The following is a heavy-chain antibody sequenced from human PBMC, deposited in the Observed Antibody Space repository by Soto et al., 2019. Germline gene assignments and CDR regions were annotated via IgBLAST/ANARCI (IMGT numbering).Heavy chain of an antibody. CDR2: IYPGDSET. Sequence: ESLKISCQTSVYPCSSNCFGWVRQVPGKGLEWVGIIYPGDSETRYGPSFQGQGTISADKSISTAYLQWSSLKAADTAMYYGSSSHYPGTSIEPRDYYYGMDVWGQGTTLTVPS. D-gene: IGHD6-6*01. J-gene: IGHJ6*02. CDR3: SSSHYPGTSIEPRDYYYGMDV. CDR1: VYPCSSNC. V-gene: IGHV5-51*01.